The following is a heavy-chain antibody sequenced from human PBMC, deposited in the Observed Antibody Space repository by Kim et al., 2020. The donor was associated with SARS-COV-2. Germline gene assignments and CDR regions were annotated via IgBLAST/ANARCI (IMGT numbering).Heavy chain of an antibody. CDR1: GYSFTSYW. CDR2: IYPGDSDT. Sequence: GESLKISCKGSGYSFTSYWIGWVRQMPGKGLEWMGIIYPGDSDTRYSPSFQGQVTISADKSISTAYLQWSSLKASDTAMYYCARQKHIAARAEGPWGQGTLVTVSS. CDR3: ARQKHIAARAEGP. J-gene: IGHJ5*02. D-gene: IGHD6-6*01. V-gene: IGHV5-51*01.